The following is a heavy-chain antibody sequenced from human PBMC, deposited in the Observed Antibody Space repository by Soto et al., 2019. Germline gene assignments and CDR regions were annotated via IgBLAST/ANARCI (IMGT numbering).Heavy chain of an antibody. D-gene: IGHD3-10*01. V-gene: IGHV1-69*14. J-gene: IGHJ6*02. CDR1: GGTFSNYA. Sequence: QVQLVQSGAEVKKPGSSVKVSCKASGGTFSNYALTWVRQAPGQGLERVGGIIPIFGPANYAQNFQGRVTITADILASTTYMELSSLRSEDTAVYYCARAFESGGFYYGMDVWGQGTTVTVSS. CDR2: IIPIFGPA. CDR3: ARAFESGGFYYGMDV.